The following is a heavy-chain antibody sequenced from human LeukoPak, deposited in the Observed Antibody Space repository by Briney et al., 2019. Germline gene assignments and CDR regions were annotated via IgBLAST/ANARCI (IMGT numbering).Heavy chain of an antibody. Sequence: SETLSLTCTISGGSISSYYWSWIRQPAGKGLEWIGRIYTSGSTNYNPSLKSRVTMSVDTSKNQFSLKLSSVTAADTAVYYCARSIAVAGTRSWFDPWGQGTLVTVSS. V-gene: IGHV4-4*07. CDR3: ARSIAVAGTRSWFDP. J-gene: IGHJ5*02. CDR2: IYTSGST. CDR1: GGSISSYY. D-gene: IGHD6-19*01.